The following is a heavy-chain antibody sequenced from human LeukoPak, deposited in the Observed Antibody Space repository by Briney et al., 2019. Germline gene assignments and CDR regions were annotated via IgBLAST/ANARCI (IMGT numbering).Heavy chain of an antibody. J-gene: IGHJ6*02. CDR1: GFTFDDYA. CDR3: AKGRNSGSPQGGYYYYGMDV. V-gene: IGHV3-9*01. Sequence: GGSLRLSCAASGFTFDDYAMHWVRQAPGKGLEWVSGISWNSGSIDYADSVKGRFTISRDNAKNSLYLQMNSLRAEDTALYYCAKGRNSGSPQGGYYYYGMDVWGQGTTVTVSS. D-gene: IGHD5-12*01. CDR2: ISWNSGSI.